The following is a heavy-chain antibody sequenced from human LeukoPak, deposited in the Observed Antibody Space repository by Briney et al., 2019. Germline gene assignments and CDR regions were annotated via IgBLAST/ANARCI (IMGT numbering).Heavy chain of an antibody. CDR3: ARDLSRSPTIFGVVIMWGFDY. CDR2: ISYDGSNK. V-gene: IGHV3-30-3*01. CDR1: GFTFSSYA. D-gene: IGHD3-3*01. J-gene: IGHJ4*02. Sequence: GGSLRLSCAATGFTFSSYAMHWVRQAPGKGLEWVAVISYDGSNKYYADSVKGRFTISRDNSKNTLYLQMNSLRAEDTAVYYCARDLSRSPTIFGVVIMWGFDYWGQGTLVTVSS.